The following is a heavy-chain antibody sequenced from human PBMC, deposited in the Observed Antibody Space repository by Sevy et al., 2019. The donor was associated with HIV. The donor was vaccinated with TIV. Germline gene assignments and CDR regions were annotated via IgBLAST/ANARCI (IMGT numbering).Heavy chain of an antibody. J-gene: IGHJ4*02. V-gene: IGHV3-21*01. CDR2: ITSDSSYI. Sequence: GGSLRLSCAASGFTFSTYNMNWVRQAPGKGLEWVSSITSDSSYIYHADSVKGRFTISRDKAKNSLYLQMNSRSAEDKAVDYCARDRRTLNYYASSGYNYYFDYWGQGALVTVSS. CDR3: ARDRRTLNYYASSGYNYYFDY. D-gene: IGHD3-22*01. CDR1: GFTFSTYN.